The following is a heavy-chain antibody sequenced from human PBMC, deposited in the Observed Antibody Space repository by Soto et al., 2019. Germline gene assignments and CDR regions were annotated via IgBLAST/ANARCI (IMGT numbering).Heavy chain of an antibody. D-gene: IGHD3-10*01. CDR3: ASPSPAYFGSRNSCWFVP. V-gene: IGHV1-69*02. CDR2: IIPIHGIA. J-gene: IGHJ5*01. Sequence: QVQLVQSGAEVKKPGSSVKVSCKASGGTFSSYTISWVRQAPGQGLEWLGRIIPIHGIANYAQKFQGRVTITADKSSSGGNKGLSSVRSEDTAVYFCASPSPAYFGSRNSCWFVPRGKGTLVTVSS. CDR1: GGTFSSYT.